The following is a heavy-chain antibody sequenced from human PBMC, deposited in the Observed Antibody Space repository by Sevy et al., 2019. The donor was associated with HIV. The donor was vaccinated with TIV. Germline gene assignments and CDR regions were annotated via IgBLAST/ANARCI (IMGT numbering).Heavy chain of an antibody. V-gene: IGHV4-61*01. Sequence: SETLSLTCTVSGASVRDGSYYWTWIRQPPGKGLEWIGYTYFTGYSKYKPSLKSRVTISLDTSKNQFSLKMGSVTAADTAVYYCATDQYCNLGTCVYGVDVGGGGTTVTV. CDR3: ATDQYCNLGTCVYGVDV. J-gene: IGHJ6*02. CDR1: GASVRDGSYY. CDR2: TYFTGYS. D-gene: IGHD6-6*01.